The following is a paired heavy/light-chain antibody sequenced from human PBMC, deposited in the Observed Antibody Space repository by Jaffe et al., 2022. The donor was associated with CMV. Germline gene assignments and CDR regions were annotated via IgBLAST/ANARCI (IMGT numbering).Light chain of an antibody. CDR2: DNN. J-gene: IGLJ2*01. CDR3: GTWDSSLSARV. Sequence: QSVLTQPPSVSAAPGQKVTISCSGSSSNIGNNYVSWYQQLPGTAPKLLIYDNNKRPSGIPDRFSGSKSGTSATLGITGLQTGDEADYYCGTWDSSLSARVFGGGTKLTVL. V-gene: IGLV1-51*01. CDR1: SSNIGNNY.
Heavy chain of an antibody. CDR3: ARLNYYDSSGSHRDAFDI. Sequence: QVTLRESGPALVKPTQTLTLTCTFSGFSLSTSGMCVSWIRQPPGKALEWLALIDWDDDKYYSTSLKTRLTISKDTSKNQVVLTMTNMDPVDTATYYCARLNYYDSSGSHRDAFDIWGQGTMVTVSS. CDR1: GFSLSTSGMC. J-gene: IGHJ3*02. D-gene: IGHD3-22*01. V-gene: IGHV2-70*01. CDR2: IDWDDDK.